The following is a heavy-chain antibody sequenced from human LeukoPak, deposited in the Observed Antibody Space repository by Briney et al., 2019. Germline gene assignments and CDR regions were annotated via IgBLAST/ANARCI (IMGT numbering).Heavy chain of an antibody. Sequence: GGSLRLSCVGSGFTISRYWMSWVRQAPGKGLEWVANIKEDGSEKNYVDSVRGRFTISRDDAKNSLYLQMNSLRAEDTAVYYCARDSVGVSTSDYWGQGTLVTVSS. V-gene: IGHV3-7*01. J-gene: IGHJ4*02. D-gene: IGHD1-26*01. CDR3: ARDSVGVSTSDY. CDR1: GFTISRYW. CDR2: IKEDGSEK.